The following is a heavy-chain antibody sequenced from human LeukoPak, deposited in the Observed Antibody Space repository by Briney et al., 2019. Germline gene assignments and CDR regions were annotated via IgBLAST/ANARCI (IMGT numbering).Heavy chain of an antibody. Sequence: GGSLRLSCAASGFTSSSYGMHWVRQAPGKGLEWVAVISYDGSNKYYADSVKGRFTISRDNSKDTLYLQMNSLRAEDTAVYYCAKEPGYSNAWGQGTLVTVSS. V-gene: IGHV3-30*18. D-gene: IGHD4-11*01. CDR3: AKEPGYSNA. J-gene: IGHJ5*02. CDR1: GFTSSSYG. CDR2: ISYDGSNK.